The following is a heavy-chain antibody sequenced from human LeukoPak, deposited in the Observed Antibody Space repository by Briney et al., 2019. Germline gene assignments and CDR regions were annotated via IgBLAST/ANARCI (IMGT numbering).Heavy chain of an antibody. CDR3: ARDPDYYDSSGQAYDY. CDR2: IIPIFGTA. J-gene: IGHJ4*02. V-gene: IGHV1-69*13. D-gene: IGHD3-22*01. Sequence: SVKVSCKASGGTFSSYAISWVRQAPGQGLEWMGGIIPIFGTANYAQKFQGRVTITADESTSTAYMELSSLRSEDTAVYYCARDPDYYDSSGQAYDYWGQGTLVTVSS. CDR1: GGTFSSYA.